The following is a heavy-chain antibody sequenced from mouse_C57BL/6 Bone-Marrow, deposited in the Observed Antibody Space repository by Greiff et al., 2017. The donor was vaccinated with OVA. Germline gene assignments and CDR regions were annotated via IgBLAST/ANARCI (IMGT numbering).Heavy chain of an antibody. D-gene: IGHD2-3*01. J-gene: IGHJ4*01. Sequence: VQLQQSGAELARPGASVKMSCKASGYTFTSYTMHWVKQRPGQGLEWIGYINPSSGYTKYNQKFKDKATLTADKSSSTAYMQLSSLTSEDSAVYYCAMVYDGYYSYAMDYWGQGTSVTVSS. CDR2: INPSSGYT. CDR3: AMVYDGYYSYAMDY. V-gene: IGHV1-4*01. CDR1: GYTFTSYT.